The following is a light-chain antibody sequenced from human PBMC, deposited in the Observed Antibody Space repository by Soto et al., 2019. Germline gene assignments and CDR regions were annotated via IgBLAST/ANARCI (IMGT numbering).Light chain of an antibody. CDR3: QQLNSYTLT. J-gene: IGKJ3*01. CDR2: GAS. V-gene: IGKV1-9*01. CDR1: QAISSH. Sequence: DIQLTQSPSFLSASVGGRVTITCRASQAISSHLAWYQQKPGKAPNLLIYGASTLQSGVPSRFSGSGSGTQFTLTISSLQTEDFATDYGQQLNSYTLTVGPGTTVVSK.